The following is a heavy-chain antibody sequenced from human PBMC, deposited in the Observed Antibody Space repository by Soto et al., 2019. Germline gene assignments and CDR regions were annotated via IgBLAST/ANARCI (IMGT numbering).Heavy chain of an antibody. D-gene: IGHD1-1*01. CDR3: ARDKDREQLGRKYFYALDV. J-gene: IGHJ6*02. CDR2: IIPIFRTP. CDR1: GDTFSSFA. V-gene: IGHV1-69*12. Sequence: VHLVQSGAEVKKPGSSVKVSCKASGDTFSSFAISWVRQAPGQGLEWMGGIIPIFRTPKYGQKFQGRVTITADEPTSTADIELSSLRSEDTAVYYCARDKDREQLGRKYFYALDVWDQGTTVIVSS.